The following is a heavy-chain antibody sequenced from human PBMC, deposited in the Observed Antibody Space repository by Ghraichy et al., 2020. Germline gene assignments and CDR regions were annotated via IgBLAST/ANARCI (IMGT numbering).Heavy chain of an antibody. D-gene: IGHD2-2*02. CDR2: IKPDDSEK. Sequence: GGSLRLSCGVSGLSFTRYWMTWVRQAPGKGLEWVASIKPDDSEKYYVDSVKGRFTISRDNAKNLFYLQMNSLRAEDTAVYYCATRYCITTSCFTGTQYFFDYWGQGTLVTVSS. J-gene: IGHJ4*02. V-gene: IGHV3-7*01. CDR3: ATRYCITTSCFTGTQYFFDY. CDR1: GLSFTRYW.